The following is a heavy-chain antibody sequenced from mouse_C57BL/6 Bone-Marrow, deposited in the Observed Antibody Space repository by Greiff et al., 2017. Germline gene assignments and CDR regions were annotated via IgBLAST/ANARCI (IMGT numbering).Heavy chain of an antibody. CDR2: INPCSGYT. D-gene: IGHD2-1*01. J-gene: IGHJ4*01. CDR3: ASHGNYGVFYAMDY. Sequence: VQLQQSGAELARPGASVKMSCKASGYTLTNYTMHWVKQRPGPGLEWIGYINPCSGYTKYNQKFKDKATLTADKSSRTAYMQLSSLTSEDSAVYYCASHGNYGVFYAMDYWGQGTSVTVSS. V-gene: IGHV1-4*01. CDR1: GYTLTNYT.